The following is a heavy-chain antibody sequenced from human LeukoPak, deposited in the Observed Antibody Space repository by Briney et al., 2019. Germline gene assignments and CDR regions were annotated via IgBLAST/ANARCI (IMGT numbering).Heavy chain of an antibody. CDR3: AKDNAGAGPPHWFDP. J-gene: IGHJ5*01. CDR2: ISGSGGST. Sequence: GGSLRLSCAASGFTFSSYAMSWVRQAPGKGLEWVSAISGSGGSTYYADSVKGRFTISRDNSKNTLYLQMNSLRAHDPALYYCAKDNAGAGPPHWFDPWGQGTLVTVSS. CDR1: GFTFSSYA. D-gene: IGHD6-19*01. V-gene: IGHV3-23*01.